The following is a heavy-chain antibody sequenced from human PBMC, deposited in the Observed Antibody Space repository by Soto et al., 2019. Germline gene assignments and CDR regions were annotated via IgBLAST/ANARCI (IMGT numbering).Heavy chain of an antibody. D-gene: IGHD3-16*01. V-gene: IGHV3-33*01. Sequence: QVQVVESGGGVVQPGRSLRLSCAASGFTFNNYGMHWVRQAPGKGLEWVAVIWYDGSDKYYADSVKGRFTISRDKSKKTLSLQMNSLRADDTAVYYCARDRQAYGASYYFDYWGQGTLVTVSS. CDR2: IWYDGSDK. CDR3: ARDRQAYGASYYFDY. J-gene: IGHJ4*02. CDR1: GFTFNNYG.